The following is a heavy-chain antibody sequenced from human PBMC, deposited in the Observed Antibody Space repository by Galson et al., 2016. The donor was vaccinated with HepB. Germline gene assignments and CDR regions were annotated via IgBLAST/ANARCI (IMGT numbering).Heavy chain of an antibody. Sequence: SLRLSCAASGFTFSSYAMMWVRQAPGKGLEWLSSVIGSGGRTYSADPVQGRFAISRDNSKNTLYLEMNSLRVEDTAVYYCAKGAGAGRVDWFVPWGQGTLVAVSS. J-gene: IGHJ5*02. CDR3: AKGAGAGRVDWFVP. D-gene: IGHD6-13*01. CDR1: GFTFSSYA. V-gene: IGHV3-23*01. CDR2: VIGSGGRT.